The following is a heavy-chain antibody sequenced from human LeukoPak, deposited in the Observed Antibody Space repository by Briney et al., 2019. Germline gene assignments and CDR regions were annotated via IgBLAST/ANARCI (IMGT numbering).Heavy chain of an antibody. CDR1: GFTFSSYS. V-gene: IGHV3-48*02. Sequence: GGSLRLSCAASGFTFSSYSMKWVRQAPGKGLEWVSYISSGSPTIYYADSVKGRFTISRDNAENSLYLQMNSLRDEDTAVYYCATDKNYLDYWGQGTLVTVSS. CDR2: ISSGSPTI. J-gene: IGHJ4*02. CDR3: ATDKNYLDY. D-gene: IGHD5-24*01.